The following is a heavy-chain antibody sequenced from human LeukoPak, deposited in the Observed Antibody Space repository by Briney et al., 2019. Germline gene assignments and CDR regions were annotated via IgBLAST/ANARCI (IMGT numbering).Heavy chain of an antibody. CDR1: GYTFTSYY. CDR2: INPSGGST. Sequence: ASVKVSCKASGYTFTSYYMHWVRQAPGQGLEWMGIINPSGGSTSYAQKFQGRVTMTRDTSTSTVYMELSSLRSEDTAVYYCARDASSGWKWNYYHMDVWGKGTTVTVSS. V-gene: IGHV1-46*01. CDR3: ARDASSGWKWNYYHMDV. D-gene: IGHD6-19*01. J-gene: IGHJ6*03.